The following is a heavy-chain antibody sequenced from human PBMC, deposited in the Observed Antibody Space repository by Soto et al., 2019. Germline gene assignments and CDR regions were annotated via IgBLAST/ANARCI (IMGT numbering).Heavy chain of an antibody. CDR3: ARDRGYSFGLYNWFDP. D-gene: IGHD5-18*01. J-gene: IGHJ5*02. V-gene: IGHV3-53*01. CDR1: GFTVSSNY. CDR2: IYSGGST. Sequence: EVQLVESGGGLIQPGGSLRLSCAASGFTVSSNYMSWVRQAPGKGLEWVSVIYSGGSTYYADSVKGRFTISRDSSKNTLYLQMNSRRAEYTAVYYCARDRGYSFGLYNWFDPWGQGTLVTVSS.